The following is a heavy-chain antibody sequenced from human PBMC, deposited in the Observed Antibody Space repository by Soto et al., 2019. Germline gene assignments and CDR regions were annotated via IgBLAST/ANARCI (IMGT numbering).Heavy chain of an antibody. D-gene: IGHD3-3*01. CDR1: GGSISSYY. CDR3: ARASYYDFWSGYYRYYFDY. V-gene: IGHV4-59*01. J-gene: IGHJ4*02. CDR2: IYYSGST. Sequence: SETLSLTCTVSGGSISSYYWSWIRQPPGKGLEWIGYIYYSGSTNYNPSLKSRVTISVDTSKNQFSLKLSSVTAADTAVYYCARASYYDFWSGYYRYYFDYWGQGTLVTVSS.